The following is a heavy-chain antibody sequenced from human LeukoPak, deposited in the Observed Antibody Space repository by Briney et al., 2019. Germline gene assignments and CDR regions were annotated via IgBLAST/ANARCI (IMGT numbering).Heavy chain of an antibody. Sequence: GGSLRLSCAASGFTFTTYSMSWVHQAPGKGLEWVANIKKDGSDKYYVDSVKGRFTISRDNAKNSLYLQMNTLRAEDTAVYYCARDPYNWNDGGYGMDVWGKGTTVTVYS. CDR1: GFTFTTYS. V-gene: IGHV3-7*03. CDR3: ARDPYNWNDGGYGMDV. J-gene: IGHJ6*04. CDR2: IKKDGSDK. D-gene: IGHD1-1*01.